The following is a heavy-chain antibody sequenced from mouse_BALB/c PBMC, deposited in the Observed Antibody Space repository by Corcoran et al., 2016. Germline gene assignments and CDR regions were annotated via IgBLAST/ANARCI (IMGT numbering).Heavy chain of an antibody. CDR3: ARRATTATAWFAY. Sequence: QIQLVQSGPELKKPGETVKISCKASGYTFTNYGMNWVKQAPGKGLKWMGWINTYTGEPTYADDFKGRFAFSLETSASTAYLQINNLKNEDTATYFGARRATTATAWFAYWGQGTLVTVSA. J-gene: IGHJ3*01. D-gene: IGHD1-2*01. V-gene: IGHV9-3-1*01. CDR1: GYTFTNYG. CDR2: INTYTGEP.